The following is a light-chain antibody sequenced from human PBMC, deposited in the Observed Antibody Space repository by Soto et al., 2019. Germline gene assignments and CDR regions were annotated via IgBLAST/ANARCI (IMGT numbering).Light chain of an antibody. Sequence: VLPQPPSASGTPGLRVPLSCSGNRSNIGTNSVDWYQQVPGAAPDLLIHTNNQRPSGVPDRFSASKSGASASLAISGLQSEDEADYYCAAWDDSLKGFVFGTGTKVTVL. CDR1: RSNIGTNS. J-gene: IGLJ1*01. CDR3: AAWDDSLKGFV. V-gene: IGLV1-44*01. CDR2: TNN.